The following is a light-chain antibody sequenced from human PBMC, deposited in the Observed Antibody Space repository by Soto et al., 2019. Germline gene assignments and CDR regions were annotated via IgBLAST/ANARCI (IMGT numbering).Light chain of an antibody. Sequence: EIVMTQSPATLSVSPGERARLSCRASQSVSSNLAWYQQKPGQAPRLLIYGASTRATGIPARFSGSGSGTEFTLTISSLQSEDFAVYYCQQYNNWLTFGGGTKVDIK. CDR2: GAS. J-gene: IGKJ4*01. CDR3: QQYNNWLT. CDR1: QSVSSN. V-gene: IGKV3-15*01.